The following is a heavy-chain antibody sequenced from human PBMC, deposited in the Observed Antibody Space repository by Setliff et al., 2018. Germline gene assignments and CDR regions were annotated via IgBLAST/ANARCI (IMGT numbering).Heavy chain of an antibody. D-gene: IGHD3-22*01. Sequence: ASVKVSCKASGYTFTNHYIHWVRQAPGQGLEWMGVIHPSGDSTSYAQKFQGRVTMTRDTSTSTVYMELSSLTSEDTAVYYCARWGYYYDGNDYWGQGTLVT. CDR2: IHPSGDST. V-gene: IGHV1-46*01. J-gene: IGHJ4*02. CDR3: ARWGYYYDGNDY. CDR1: GYTFTNHY.